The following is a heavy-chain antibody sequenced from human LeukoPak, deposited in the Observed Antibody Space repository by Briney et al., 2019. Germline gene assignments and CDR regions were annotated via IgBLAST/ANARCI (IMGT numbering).Heavy chain of an antibody. V-gene: IGHV4-34*01. CDR3: ARGLGGGNSVYFDL. D-gene: IGHD4-23*01. J-gene: IGHJ2*01. CDR2: VYHSGSA. CDR1: DGSLGASC. Sequence: SETLSLTCGVYDGSLGASCWSWIRQPPGKGLEWIGEVYHSGSARYDPSLQSRVTISVDASKDQFSLKLSSVTAADTALYYCARGLGGGNSVYFDLWGRGTLVTVPS.